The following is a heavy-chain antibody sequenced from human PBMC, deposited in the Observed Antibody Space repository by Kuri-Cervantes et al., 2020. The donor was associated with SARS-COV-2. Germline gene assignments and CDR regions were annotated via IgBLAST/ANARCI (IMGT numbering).Heavy chain of an antibody. D-gene: IGHD3-9*01. V-gene: IGHV3-23*01. Sequence: GGSLRLSCAASGFTFSSYAISWVRQAPGKGLEWVSAICGSGVSTYYANSVKGRFTISRDNSKNTLYLQMNSLRAEDTAVYYCAKADWANYYYSYGMDVWGQGTTVTVSS. CDR1: GFTFSSYA. CDR2: ICGSGVST. J-gene: IGHJ6*02. CDR3: AKADWANYYYSYGMDV.